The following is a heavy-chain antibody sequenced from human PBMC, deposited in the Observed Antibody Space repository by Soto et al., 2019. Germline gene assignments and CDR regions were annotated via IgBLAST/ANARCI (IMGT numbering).Heavy chain of an antibody. D-gene: IGHD5-18*01. CDR1: GGTFSSYT. CDR2: IIPILGIA. CDR3: GLYGGRGYSLEGLDY. J-gene: IGHJ4*02. Sequence: SVKVSCKASGGTFSSYTISWVRQAPGQGLEWMGRIIPILGIANYAQKFQGRVTITADKSTSTAYMELSSLRSEDTAVYYCGLYGGRGYSLEGLDYWGQGTLVTVSS. V-gene: IGHV1-69*02.